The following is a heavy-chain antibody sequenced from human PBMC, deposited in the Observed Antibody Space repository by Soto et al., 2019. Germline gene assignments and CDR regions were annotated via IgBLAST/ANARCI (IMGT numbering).Heavy chain of an antibody. CDR3: TIDPRITETTSAPYYFDY. J-gene: IGHJ4*02. CDR2: IKSKTDGGTK. Sequence: EVQLVESGGGLVKPGGSLRLSCAASGFTFSNSWMNWVRQAPGKGLEWVGRIKSKTDGGTKDYAAPVKGRFTISRDDSNSTLYMQMHILKTKDTAAYYWTIDPRITETTSAPYYFDYWGQGTLVTVSS. CDR1: GFTFSNSW. V-gene: IGHV3-15*07. D-gene: IGHD1-7*01.